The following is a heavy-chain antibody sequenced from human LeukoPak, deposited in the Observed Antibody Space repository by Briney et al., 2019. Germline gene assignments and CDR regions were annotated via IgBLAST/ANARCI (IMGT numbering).Heavy chain of an antibody. D-gene: IGHD3-22*01. Sequence: GGSLRLSCAASGFTFSSFWIHWVRQAPGKGLMWVSRINSDGSSTNYADSVKGRFSISRDNAKNTLYLQMNSLRAEDTAVYYCARPFYYDSSRVDYWGRGTLVTVSS. CDR2: INSDGSST. V-gene: IGHV3-74*01. CDR1: GFTFSSFW. CDR3: ARPFYYDSSRVDY. J-gene: IGHJ4*02.